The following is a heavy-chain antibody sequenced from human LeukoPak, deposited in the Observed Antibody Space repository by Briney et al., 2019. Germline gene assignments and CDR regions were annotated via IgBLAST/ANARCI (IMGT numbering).Heavy chain of an antibody. CDR3: ARDAWKDRYFDY. J-gene: IGHJ4*02. Sequence: SGGSLRLSCAASGFTLSSSWMSWVRQAPGEGLEWVGNIKQDGSEKYYVDSVKGRFTISRDNAKNALYLQMNSLRAEDTAVYYCARDAWKDRYFDYWGQGTLVTVSS. V-gene: IGHV3-7*01. D-gene: IGHD1-1*01. CDR2: IKQDGSEK. CDR1: GFTLSSSW.